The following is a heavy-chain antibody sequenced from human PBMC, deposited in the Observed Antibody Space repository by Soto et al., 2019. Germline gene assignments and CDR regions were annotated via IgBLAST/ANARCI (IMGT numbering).Heavy chain of an antibody. CDR3: AKAARPRYYYYGMDV. D-gene: IGHD6-6*01. Sequence: GGSLRLSCAASGFTFSSYAMSWVRQAPGKGLEWVSEISGSGGSTYYADSVKGRFTISRDNSKNTLYLQMNSLRAEDTAVYYCAKAARPRYYYYGMDVWGQGTTVTVSS. CDR1: GFTFSSYA. V-gene: IGHV3-23*01. CDR2: ISGSGGST. J-gene: IGHJ6*02.